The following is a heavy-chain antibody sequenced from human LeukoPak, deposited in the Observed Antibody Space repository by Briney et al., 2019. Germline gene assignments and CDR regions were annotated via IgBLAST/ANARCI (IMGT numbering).Heavy chain of an antibody. D-gene: IGHD4-23*01. CDR2: IYYSGST. Sequence: KPSETLSLACTVSGGSISSSSYYWGWIRQPPGKGLEWIGSIYYSGSTYYNPSLKSRVTISVDTSKNQFSLKLSSVTAADTAVYYCARVSPDDYGGNFLDYWGQGTLVTVSS. J-gene: IGHJ4*02. V-gene: IGHV4-39*07. CDR1: GGSISSSSYY. CDR3: ARVSPDDYGGNFLDY.